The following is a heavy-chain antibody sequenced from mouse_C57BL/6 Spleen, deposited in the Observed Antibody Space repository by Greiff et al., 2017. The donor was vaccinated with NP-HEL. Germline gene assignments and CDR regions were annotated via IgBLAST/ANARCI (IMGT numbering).Heavy chain of an antibody. V-gene: IGHV1-26*01. CDR2: INPNNGGT. CDR3: ARRGTGYYAMDY. Sequence: EVQLQQSGPELVKPGASVKISCKASGYTFTDYYMNWVKQSHGKSLEWIGDINPNNGGTSYNQKFKGKATLTVDKSSSTAYMELRSLTSEDSAVYYCARRGTGYYAMDYWGQGTSVTVSS. CDR1: GYTFTDYY. D-gene: IGHD3-3*01. J-gene: IGHJ4*01.